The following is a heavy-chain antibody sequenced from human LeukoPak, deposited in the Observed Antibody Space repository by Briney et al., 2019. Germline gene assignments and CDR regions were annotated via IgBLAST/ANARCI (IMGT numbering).Heavy chain of an antibody. V-gene: IGHV3-21*01. D-gene: IGHD3-10*01. CDR2: ISSGSSYI. CDR1: GFTFSSYS. CDR3: AKDNLWFGELLTYYFDY. Sequence: PGGSLRLSCAASGFTFSSYSMNWVRQAPGKGLEWVSSISSGSSYIYYADSVKGRFTISRDNAKNSLYLQMNSLRAEDTAVYYCAKDNLWFGELLTYYFDYWGQGTLVTVSS. J-gene: IGHJ4*02.